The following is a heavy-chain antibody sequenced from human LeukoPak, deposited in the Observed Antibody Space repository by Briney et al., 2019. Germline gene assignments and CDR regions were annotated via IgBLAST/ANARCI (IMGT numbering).Heavy chain of an antibody. V-gene: IGHV1-24*01. J-gene: IGHJ1*01. CDR2: FDPEDAEP. Sequence: ASVKVSCKVSGSTLNELSIHWVRQAPGKGLEWMGGFDPEDAEPLSALKFQDRFTMTEDTSTDTAYMELSSLISEDTAFYYCATVLLNDPSEGRGLEWWGQGTLVTISS. D-gene: IGHD3-3*01. CDR3: ATVLLNDPSEGRGLEW. CDR1: GSTLNELS.